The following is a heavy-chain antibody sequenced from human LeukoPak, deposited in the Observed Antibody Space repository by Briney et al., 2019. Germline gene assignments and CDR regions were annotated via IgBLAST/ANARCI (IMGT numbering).Heavy chain of an antibody. CDR3: ARGGSTVTMNAFDI. CDR1: GFTFSSYS. V-gene: IGHV3-21*01. CDR2: ISSSSSYI. Sequence: GGSLRLSCAASGFTFSSYSMNWVRQAPGKGLEWVSSISSSSSYIYYADSVKGRFTISRDNAKNSLYLQMNSLRAEDTAVYYCARGGSTVTMNAFDIWGQGTMVTVSS. J-gene: IGHJ3*02. D-gene: IGHD4-17*01.